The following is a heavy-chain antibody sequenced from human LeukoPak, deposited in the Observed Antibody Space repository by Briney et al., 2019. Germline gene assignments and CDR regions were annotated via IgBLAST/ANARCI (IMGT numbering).Heavy chain of an antibody. V-gene: IGHV4-59*01. D-gene: IGHD2-2*01. CDR2: IYDSGST. CDR1: GGSISRYY. J-gene: IGHJ4*02. CDR3: AGGGYCGSANCFAPLFDY. Sequence: SETLSLTCTVSGGSISRYYWSWIRLPPGKGLEWIGYIYDSGSTSYSPSLKSRVTISVDTSNNQFSLKLSSVSAADTAMYYWAGGGYCGSANCFAPLFDYWGQGNLVTVSS.